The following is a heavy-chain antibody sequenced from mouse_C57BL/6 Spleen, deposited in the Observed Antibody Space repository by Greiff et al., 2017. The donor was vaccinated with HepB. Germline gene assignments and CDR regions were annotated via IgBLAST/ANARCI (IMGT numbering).Heavy chain of an antibody. V-gene: IGHV5-4*01. D-gene: IGHD2-4*01. CDR2: ISDGGSYT. Sequence: EVHLVESGGGLVKPGGSLKLSCAASGFTFSSYAMSWVRQTPEKRLEWVATISDGGSYTYYPDNVKGRFTISRDNAKNNLYLQMSHLKSEDTAMYYCAGIYYDYGGFAYWGQGTLVTVSA. J-gene: IGHJ3*01. CDR3: AGIYYDYGGFAY. CDR1: GFTFSSYA.